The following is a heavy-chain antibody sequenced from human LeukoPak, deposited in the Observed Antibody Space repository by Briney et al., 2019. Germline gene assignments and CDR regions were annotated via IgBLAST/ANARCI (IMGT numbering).Heavy chain of an antibody. Sequence: SETLSLTCTVSGGSISSGNYYWSWIRQPAGKGLEWIGRINTSGSTNYNPSLKSRVTVSVDTSKNQFSLKLSSVTAADTAVYYCARGPDSSGYYSLDYWGQGTLVTVSS. J-gene: IGHJ4*02. V-gene: IGHV4-61*02. D-gene: IGHD3-22*01. CDR3: ARGPDSSGYYSLDY. CDR2: INTSGST. CDR1: GGSISSGNYY.